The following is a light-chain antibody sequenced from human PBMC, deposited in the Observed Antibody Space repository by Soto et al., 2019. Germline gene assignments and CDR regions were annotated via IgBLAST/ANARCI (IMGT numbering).Light chain of an antibody. J-gene: IGKJ2*01. CDR1: QSISSY. CDR2: AAS. V-gene: IGKV1-39*01. Sequence: DIHMTQSPSSLSASVGDRVTITCRASQSISSYVNWYQQKSGQAPKLLIYAASNLRSGVPSRFSGTGYGTHFTLTITSLQPEDFASYHCQQSYSTPPTFGQGTKLEIK. CDR3: QQSYSTPPT.